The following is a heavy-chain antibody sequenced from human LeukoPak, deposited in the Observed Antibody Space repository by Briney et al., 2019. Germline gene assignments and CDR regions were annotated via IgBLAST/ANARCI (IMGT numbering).Heavy chain of an antibody. Sequence: ASVKVSYKASGYTFTSYYMHWVRQAPGQGLEWMGIINPSGGSTSYAQKFQGRVTMTRDTSTSTVYMELSSLRSEDTAVYYCARHPPYYDILTGYYSVEDWFDPWGQGTLVTVSS. V-gene: IGHV1-46*01. CDR2: INPSGGST. D-gene: IGHD3-9*01. CDR3: ARHPPYYDILTGYYSVEDWFDP. CDR1: GYTFTSYY. J-gene: IGHJ5*02.